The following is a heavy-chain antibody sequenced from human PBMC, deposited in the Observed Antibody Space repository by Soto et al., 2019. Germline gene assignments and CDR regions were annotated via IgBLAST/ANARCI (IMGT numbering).Heavy chain of an antibody. CDR2: IYPHDSDT. CDR1: GYSFSNYW. V-gene: IGHV5-51*01. J-gene: IGHJ5*02. CDR3: ARRLTSYDFLTGQYHWFDP. D-gene: IGHD3-9*01. Sequence: LGESLKISCKGSGYSFSNYWIGWVRQMPGKGLEWMGIIYPHDSDTRYSPSFQGQVTISADKSINTAYLQWSSLKASDTAMYYCARRLTSYDFLTGQYHWFDPWGQGTLVTVSS.